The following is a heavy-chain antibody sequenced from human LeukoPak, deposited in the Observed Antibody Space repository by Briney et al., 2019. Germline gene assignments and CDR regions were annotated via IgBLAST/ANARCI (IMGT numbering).Heavy chain of an antibody. J-gene: IGHJ5*02. Sequence: ASVKVSCKASGYTFTSNYIHWVRQAPGQGLEWMGMIYPRDGSTNYAQKFQGRVTITADESTSTAYMELSSLRSEDTAVYYCAIAARRLISNWFDPWGQGTLVTVSS. CDR1: GYTFTSNY. CDR3: AIAARRLISNWFDP. CDR2: IYPRDGST. V-gene: IGHV1-46*01. D-gene: IGHD6-6*01.